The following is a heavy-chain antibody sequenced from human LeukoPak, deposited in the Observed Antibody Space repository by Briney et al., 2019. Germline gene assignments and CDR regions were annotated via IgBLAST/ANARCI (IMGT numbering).Heavy chain of an antibody. D-gene: IGHD4-17*01. V-gene: IGHV3-13*01. CDR3: ARDPLYGDSYDAFDI. CDR2: IGTADDT. CDR1: GFTFSNHD. J-gene: IGHJ3*02. Sequence: PGGSLRLSCAASGFTFSNHDMHWVRQAPGKRLEWVSGIGTADDTYYPDSVKGRFTISRDNSKNTLYLQMNSLRAEDTAVYYCARDPLYGDSYDAFDIWGQGTMVTVSS.